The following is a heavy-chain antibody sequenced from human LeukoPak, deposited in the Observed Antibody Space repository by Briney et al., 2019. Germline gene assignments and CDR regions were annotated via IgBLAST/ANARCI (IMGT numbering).Heavy chain of an antibody. V-gene: IGHV3-66*01. CDR2: IYSGGTT. CDR3: ARETGDDAFDI. D-gene: IGHD7-27*01. J-gene: IGHJ3*02. CDR1: GFTVSSNY. Sequence: GGSLRLTCAASGFTVSSNYMSWVRQAPGKGLEWVSVIYSGGTTYYADSVKGRFTISRDNSKKTLYLQMNSLRAEDTAVYYCARETGDDAFDIWGQETMVTVSS.